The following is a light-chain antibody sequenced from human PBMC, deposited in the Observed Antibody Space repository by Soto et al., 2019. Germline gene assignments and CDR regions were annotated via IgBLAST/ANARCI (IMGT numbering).Light chain of an antibody. Sequence: EIVMTQSPATLSVSPGERATLSCRASQSVSSNLVWYQQKPGQAPRLLIYGESTRATGIPARFSGSGSGTEFTLTISSLQSEDFAVYYCQQSDNWPYTFGQGTKLEIK. V-gene: IGKV3-15*01. CDR2: GES. CDR1: QSVSSN. J-gene: IGKJ2*01. CDR3: QQSDNWPYT.